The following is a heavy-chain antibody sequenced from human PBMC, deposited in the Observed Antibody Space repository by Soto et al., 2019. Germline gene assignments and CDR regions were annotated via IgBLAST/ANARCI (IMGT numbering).Heavy chain of an antibody. CDR3: ARVRSRAEAAVVNAPFDY. CDR1: GGSFSGYY. V-gene: IGHV4-34*01. CDR2: INHSGST. D-gene: IGHD2-21*01. Sequence: SETLSLTCAVYGGSFSGYYWSWIRQPPGKGLEWIGEINHSGSTNYNPSLKSRVTISVDTSKNQFSLKLSSVTAADTAVYYCARVRSRAEAAVVNAPFDYWGQGTLVTVSS. J-gene: IGHJ4*02.